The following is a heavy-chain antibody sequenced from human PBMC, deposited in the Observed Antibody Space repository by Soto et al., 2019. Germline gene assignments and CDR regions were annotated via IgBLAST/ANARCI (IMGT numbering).Heavy chain of an antibody. CDR1: AVSISSGGYS. V-gene: IGHV4-31*03. Sequence: QVQLQESGPGLVKPSQTLSLTCTVSAVSISSGGYSWDWIRQHPGKGFEWIGYIYFSGSSYYNPYLKGRVTISVDTSKNQFYLKLSSVTAADTAVYYCARSPHIQLWSDPSDYWGQGTLVTVSS. CDR3: ARSPHIQLWSDPSDY. CDR2: IYFSGSS. J-gene: IGHJ4*02. D-gene: IGHD5-18*01.